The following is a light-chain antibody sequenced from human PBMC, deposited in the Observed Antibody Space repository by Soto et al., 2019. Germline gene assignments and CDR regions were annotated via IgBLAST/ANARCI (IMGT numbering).Light chain of an antibody. Sequence: ETVLTQSPGTVSLYPGERATLSCTTSQSVRSNYLAWYQQKPGQAPRLVVYGVFNRATGIPDRFSGSGSGTAFTLTISVLEPEDSAVYYCQHYDGSPRTFGQGTKLEI. CDR1: QSVRSNY. V-gene: IGKV3-20*01. J-gene: IGKJ2*01. CDR3: QHYDGSPRT. CDR2: GVF.